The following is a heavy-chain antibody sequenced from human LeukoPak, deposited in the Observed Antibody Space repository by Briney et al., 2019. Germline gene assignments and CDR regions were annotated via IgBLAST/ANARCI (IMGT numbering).Heavy chain of an antibody. V-gene: IGHV3-73*01. J-gene: IGHJ4*02. CDR3: AGNYDSWTGLNY. D-gene: IGHD3-3*01. CDR1: GFTFSGSA. Sequence: GGSLRLSCAASGFTFSGSAMHWVRPASGKGLGWVGHIENKASNYATEYAASLKGRFTISRDDSKDTAYLQVNSLKTEDTAVYYCAGNYDSWTGLNYWGQGTLVTVSS. CDR2: IENKASNYAT.